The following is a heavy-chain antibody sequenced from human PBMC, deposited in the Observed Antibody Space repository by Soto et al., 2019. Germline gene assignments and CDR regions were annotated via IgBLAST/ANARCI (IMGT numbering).Heavy chain of an antibody. CDR3: AKDRMDHNSVWDPFDI. Sequence: QVQLVQSGAEVKKPGASVKVSCKASGYTFTGYYMHWVRQAPGQGLEWMGWINPNSGGTNYAQKFQGRVTMTRDTSISTAYMELSRLRSDDTAIYYCAKDRMDHNSVWDPFDIWGQGTMVTVS. J-gene: IGHJ3*02. V-gene: IGHV1-2*02. D-gene: IGHD1-20*01. CDR2: INPNSGGT. CDR1: GYTFTGYY.